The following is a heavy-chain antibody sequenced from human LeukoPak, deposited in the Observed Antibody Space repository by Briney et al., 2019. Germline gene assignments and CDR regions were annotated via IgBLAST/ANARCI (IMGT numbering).Heavy chain of an antibody. D-gene: IGHD6-6*01. Sequence: GGSLRLSCAASGFPFSSYSMTWVRQAPGKGLEWVANIKPDGTTKFYVDSVKGRFTISRDNALNSLYLQMNSLRAEDTALYYCVKASSSSPQYNWFDAWGQGTLVTVSS. J-gene: IGHJ5*02. CDR1: GFPFSSYS. V-gene: IGHV3-7*03. CDR2: IKPDGTTK. CDR3: VKASSSSPQYNWFDA.